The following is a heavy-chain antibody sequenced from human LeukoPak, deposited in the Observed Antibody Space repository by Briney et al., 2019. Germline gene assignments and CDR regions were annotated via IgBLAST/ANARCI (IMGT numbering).Heavy chain of an antibody. D-gene: IGHD3-22*01. CDR2: INHDATEK. J-gene: IGHJ4*02. V-gene: IGHV3-7*03. Sequence: GGSLRLSCAASGFTFSSYWMSWVRQAPGRGLEWVANINHDATEKYYVDSVKGRFTISRDNSKNTLYLQMNSLRAEDTAVYYCASASYDSSGYLGYWGQGTLVTVSS. CDR3: ASASYDSSGYLGY. CDR1: GFTFSSYW.